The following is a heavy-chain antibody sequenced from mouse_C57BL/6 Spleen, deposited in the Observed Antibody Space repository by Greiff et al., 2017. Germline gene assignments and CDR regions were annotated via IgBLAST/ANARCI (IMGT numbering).Heavy chain of an antibody. V-gene: IGHV5-4*01. CDR3: AREGGYAWFAY. CDR2: ISDGGSYT. CDR1: GFTFSSYA. J-gene: IGHJ3*01. Sequence: DVQLVESGGGLVKPGGSLKLSCAASGFTFSSYAMSWVRQTPEKRLEWVATISDGGSYTYYPDNVKGRFTISRDNAKNNLYLQMSHLKSEDTAMYYCAREGGYAWFAYWGQGTLVTVSA. D-gene: IGHD2-2*01.